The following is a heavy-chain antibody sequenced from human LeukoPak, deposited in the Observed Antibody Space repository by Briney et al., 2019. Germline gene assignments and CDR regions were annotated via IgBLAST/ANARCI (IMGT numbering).Heavy chain of an antibody. CDR2: NYSGGST. CDR3: ASEAYCGGDCYWVD. Sequence: GGSLRLSCAASRFTVSSHYMSWVRQAPGKGLEWGSVNYSGGSTYYADSVKGRFTISRDNSKNTLYLQMNSLRAEDTAVYYCASEAYCGGDCYWVDGGQGTLVTVSS. D-gene: IGHD2-21*01. V-gene: IGHV3-53*01. CDR1: RFTVSSHY. J-gene: IGHJ4*02.